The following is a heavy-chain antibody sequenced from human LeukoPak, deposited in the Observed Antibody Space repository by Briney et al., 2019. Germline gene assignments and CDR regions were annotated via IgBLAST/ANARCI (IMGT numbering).Heavy chain of an antibody. D-gene: IGHD3-22*01. CDR2: ISYDGSNK. J-gene: IGHJ4*02. Sequence: GGSLRLSCAASGFTFSSYAMHWVRQAPGKGLEWVAVISYDGSNKYYADSVKGRFTISRDNSKNTLYLQMNSLRAEDTAVYYCAKVNRVVSSGYYDYWGQGTLVTVSS. CDR3: AKVNRVVSSGYYDY. CDR1: GFTFSSYA. V-gene: IGHV3-30-3*01.